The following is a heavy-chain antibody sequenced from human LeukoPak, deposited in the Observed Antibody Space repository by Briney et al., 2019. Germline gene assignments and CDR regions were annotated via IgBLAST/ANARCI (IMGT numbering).Heavy chain of an antibody. V-gene: IGHV4-34*01. CDR2: INHSGST. CDR3: ARTSASYYYYMDV. Sequence: SETLSLTCAVYGGSFSGYYWSWIRQPPGKGLEWIGEINHSGSTNYNPSLKSRVTISLDKSRKQVSLNLNSVTAADTAVYYCARTSASYYYYMDVWGKGTAVTISS. CDR1: GGSFSGYY. J-gene: IGHJ6*03. D-gene: IGHD3-3*01.